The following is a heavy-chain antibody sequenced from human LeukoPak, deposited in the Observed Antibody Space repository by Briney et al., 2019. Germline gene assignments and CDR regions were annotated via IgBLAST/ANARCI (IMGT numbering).Heavy chain of an antibody. D-gene: IGHD4-17*01. CDR1: GFTFSSYG. J-gene: IGHJ3*02. CDR3: AKCFDGDHAFDI. CDR2: IRYDGSNK. V-gene: IGHV3-30*02. Sequence: GGSLRLSCAAPGFTFSSYGMHWVRQAPGKGLEWVAFIRYDGSNKYYADSVKGRFTISRDNSKNTLYLQMNSLRAEDTAVYYCAKCFDGDHAFDIWGQGTMVTVSS.